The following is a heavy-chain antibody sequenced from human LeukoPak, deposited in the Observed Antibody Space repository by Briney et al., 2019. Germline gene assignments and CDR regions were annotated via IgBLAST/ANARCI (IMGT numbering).Heavy chain of an antibody. Sequence: PAGSLILSCSTSGVTFKSDNMNWVRQAPGKGLEWVSSISSSSIYIYYADSVKGRFTISRDNAKNSLYLQMNSLRAEDTAVYYCASAPYAFDIWGQGTMVTVSS. V-gene: IGHV3-21*01. CDR3: ASAPYAFDI. CDR2: ISSSSIYI. CDR1: GVTFKSDN. J-gene: IGHJ3*02.